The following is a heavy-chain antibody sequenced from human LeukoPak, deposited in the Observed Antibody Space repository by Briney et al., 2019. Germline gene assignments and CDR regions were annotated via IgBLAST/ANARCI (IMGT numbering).Heavy chain of an antibody. CDR3: ARILYGSGVGAPRVDY. CDR2: IYYSGST. J-gene: IGHJ4*02. CDR1: GGSISSYY. Sequence: SETLSLTCTVSGGSISSYYWSWIRQPPGKGLEWIGYIYYSGSTNYNPSLKSRVTISIDTSKNQFSLKLTSVTAADTAVYYCARILYGSGVGAPRVDYWGQGSLVTVFS. D-gene: IGHD3-10*01. V-gene: IGHV4-59*08.